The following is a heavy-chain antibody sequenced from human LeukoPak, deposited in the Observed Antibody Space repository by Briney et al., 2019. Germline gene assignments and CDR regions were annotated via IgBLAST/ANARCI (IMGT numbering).Heavy chain of an antibody. V-gene: IGHV1-18*01. J-gene: IGHJ4*02. CDR1: GYTFTSYG. CDR2: ISAYNGNT. Sequence: ASVKVSCKASGYTFTSYGISWVRQAPGQGLEWMGWISAYNGNTNYAQKLQGRVTMTTDTSTNTAYMELRSLRSDDTAVYYCARTPVAGRKKEAAYRGDYFDYWGQGTLVTVSS. CDR3: ARTPVAGRKKEAAYRGDYFDY. D-gene: IGHD6-19*01.